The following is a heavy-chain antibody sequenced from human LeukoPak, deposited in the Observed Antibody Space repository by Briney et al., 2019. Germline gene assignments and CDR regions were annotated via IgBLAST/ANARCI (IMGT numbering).Heavy chain of an antibody. Sequence: PGGSLRLSCAASGFTFSNYGMSWVRQAPGRGLEWVANIKHDGSETYYVDSVKGRFTISRDNARNSLYLQMDSLRADDTAVYYCTRDRYGDWGQGTPVTVSS. CDR3: TRDRYGD. CDR2: IKHDGSET. CDR1: GFTFSNYG. D-gene: IGHD5-18*01. J-gene: IGHJ4*02. V-gene: IGHV3-7*05.